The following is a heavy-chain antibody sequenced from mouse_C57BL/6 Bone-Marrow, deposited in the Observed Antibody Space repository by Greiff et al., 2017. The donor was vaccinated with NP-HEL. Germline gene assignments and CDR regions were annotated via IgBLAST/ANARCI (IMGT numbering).Heavy chain of an antibody. CDR2: INPYNGGT. V-gene: IGHV1-19*01. J-gene: IGHJ3*01. CDR1: GYTFTDYY. CDR3: AGIDSAWFAY. Sequence: VQLQQSGPVLVKPGASVKMSCKASGYTFTDYYMNWVKQSHGKSLEWIGVINPYNGGTSYNPKFKGKATLTVDKSSSTAYMELNSLTSEDPAVYYCAGIDSAWFAYWGQGTLVTVSA. D-gene: IGHD2-13*01.